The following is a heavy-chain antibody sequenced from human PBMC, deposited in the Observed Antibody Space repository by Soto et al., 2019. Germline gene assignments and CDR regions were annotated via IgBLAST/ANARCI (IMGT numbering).Heavy chain of an antibody. CDR3: ATLGDGY. CDR2: IYNAGST. J-gene: IGHJ4*02. V-gene: IGHV3-66*01. D-gene: IGHD2-8*01. CDR1: GLTVSRNY. Sequence: EVQLAESEGGLVQPGGSLRLSCAASGLTVSRNYMSWVRQAPGKGLEWVSVIYNAGSTNYADSVKGRFTISRDNSKNTLYLQMNSLRVEDTAVYYCATLGDGYWGQGTLVTVSS.